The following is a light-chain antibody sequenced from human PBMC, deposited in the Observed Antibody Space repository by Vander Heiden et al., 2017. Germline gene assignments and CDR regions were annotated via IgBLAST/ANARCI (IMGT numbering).Light chain of an antibody. Sequence: QLVLTQSPSASASLGASVNLTCTLSSGHSTYAIAWHQQQPAKGPRYLMKLNSDGSHSKGDGIPDRFSGSSSGAERYLTISSLQSEDEADYYCQTWATGIVVFGGGTKLT. CDR3: QTWATGIVV. V-gene: IGLV4-69*01. J-gene: IGLJ2*01. CDR2: LNSDGSH. CDR1: SGHSTYA.